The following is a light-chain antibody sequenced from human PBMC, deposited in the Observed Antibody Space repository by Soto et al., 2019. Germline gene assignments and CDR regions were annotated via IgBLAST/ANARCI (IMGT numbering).Light chain of an antibody. CDR1: QSISSW. V-gene: IGKV1-5*01. J-gene: IGKJ2*01. Sequence: DIQMTQSPSTLSASVGDRVTITCRASQSISSWLAWYHQKQGKAPKFLIYDASSLESGVPSRFSGSGSGTEFTLTISSLQPDDFAPYYYQQYNTYSPIFGQGTKLEIK. CDR3: QQYNTYSPI. CDR2: DAS.